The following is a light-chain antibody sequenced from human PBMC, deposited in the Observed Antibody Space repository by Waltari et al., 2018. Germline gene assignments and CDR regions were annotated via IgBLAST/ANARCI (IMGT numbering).Light chain of an antibody. CDR2: LGS. Sequence: DIVMTQSPLSLPVTPGEPASISCRSSQSLLHSNGYNYLDWYLQKPGQSPQLLIYLGSNRASGVPDRFSGSGSGTDFTLKISRVEAEDVGVYYCMQALQTPTTFGQG. V-gene: IGKV2-28*01. J-gene: IGKJ2*01. CDR3: MQALQTPTT. CDR1: QSLLHSNGYNY.